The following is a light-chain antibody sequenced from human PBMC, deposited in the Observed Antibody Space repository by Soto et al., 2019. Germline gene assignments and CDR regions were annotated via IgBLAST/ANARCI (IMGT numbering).Light chain of an antibody. J-gene: IGKJ4*01. V-gene: IGKV3D-15*01. CDR2: GAS. Sequence: ETLMTQSPATLSASPGERVTLSCRASQNINFNVAWYQQKPGQAPRVLIYGASSRASGIPDRFSGSGSGTDFTLTISRLEHDDFAFYYCQQYHNWPPLTFGGGTRVEIK. CDR1: QNINFN. CDR3: QQYHNWPPLT.